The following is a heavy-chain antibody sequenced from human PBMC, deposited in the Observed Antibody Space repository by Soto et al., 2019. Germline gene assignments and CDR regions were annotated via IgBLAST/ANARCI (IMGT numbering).Heavy chain of an antibody. J-gene: IGHJ3*02. D-gene: IGHD4-17*01. CDR2: IYYSGST. CDR1: GYSISSSNW. Sequence: QVQLQESGPGLVKPSDTLSLTCAVSGYSISSSNWWGWIRQPPGKGLEWIGYIYYSGSTYYNPSRKSRVTMSVDTSKNQFSLKLSSVTAVDTAVYYCARNGYGDYVDAFDIWGQGTMVTVSS. CDR3: ARNGYGDYVDAFDI. V-gene: IGHV4-28*01.